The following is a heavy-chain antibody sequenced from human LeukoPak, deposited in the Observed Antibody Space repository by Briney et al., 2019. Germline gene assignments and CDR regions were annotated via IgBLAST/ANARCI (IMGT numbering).Heavy chain of an antibody. V-gene: IGHV1-2*02. Sequence: ASVKVSCKASGYTFIHYYIHWVRQAPGRGLEWMGWINTVSAGTNYAQRFQDRVTMTLDMSITTAYMELSGLTSDDTAVYYCTKMSPHNTWEQLGFDCWGQGALVTVSS. CDR3: TKMSPHNTWEQLGFDC. J-gene: IGHJ4*02. D-gene: IGHD1/OR15-1a*01. CDR1: GYTFIHYY. CDR2: INTVSAGT.